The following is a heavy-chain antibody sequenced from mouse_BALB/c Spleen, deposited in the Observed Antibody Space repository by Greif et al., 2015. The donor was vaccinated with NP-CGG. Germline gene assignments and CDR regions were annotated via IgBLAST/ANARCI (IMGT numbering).Heavy chain of an antibody. J-gene: IGHJ2*01. CDR3: ARGDFDY. CDR2: INPRNGRT. V-gene: IGHV1S81*02. CDR1: GYTFTSYW. Sequence: VQLQQSGAELVKPGASVKLSCKASGYTFTSYWMHWVKQRPGQGLEWIGGINPRNGRTNYNEKFKSKATLTVDKSSSTAYMQLSSLTSEDSAVYYCARGDFDYWGQGTTLTVSS.